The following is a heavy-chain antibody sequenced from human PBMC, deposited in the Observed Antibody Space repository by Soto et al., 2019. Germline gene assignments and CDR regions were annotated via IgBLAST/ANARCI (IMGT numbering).Heavy chain of an antibody. CDR1: GFTFSDYG. J-gene: IGHJ6*02. Sequence: QVQLVESGGDVVQPGRSLRLSCAASGFTFSDYGMLWVRQAPGKGLEWVAVISYDGSNKYYADSVKGRFTISRDDSKNTLYLQMNSLRAEDTAVYYCAKVVLRFGTMNGMDVWGQGTTVTVSS. D-gene: IGHD2-8*01. CDR3: AKVVLRFGTMNGMDV. CDR2: ISYDGSNK. V-gene: IGHV3-30*18.